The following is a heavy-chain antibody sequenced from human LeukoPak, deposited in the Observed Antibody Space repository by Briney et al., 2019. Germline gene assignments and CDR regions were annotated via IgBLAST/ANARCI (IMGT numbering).Heavy chain of an antibody. Sequence: GGSLRLSCAASGFTFSSYAMSWVRQAPGKGLEWVSTINRSGGGTYYADSVKGRFTISRDNSKNTLSLQMNSPRAEDTAVYYCAKYYYDSSSYYRSWGQGTLVTVSS. CDR2: INRSGGGT. V-gene: IGHV3-23*01. CDR3: AKYYYDSSSYYRS. D-gene: IGHD3-22*01. J-gene: IGHJ4*02. CDR1: GFTFSSYA.